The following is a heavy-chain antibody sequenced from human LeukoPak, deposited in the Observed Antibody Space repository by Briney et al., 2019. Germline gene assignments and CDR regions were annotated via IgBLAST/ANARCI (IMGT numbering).Heavy chain of an antibody. D-gene: IGHD1-26*01. CDR2: INCDGGST. Sequence: GSLSLSSAASGFTFYDYGMSRVRPAPGKELEWVTDINCDGGSTGYADSGKGRFTISRDNAKNYLYLQMNSRRAEDTALYYCARGSGSTEYWGEGAPVTVSS. J-gene: IGHJ4*02. CDR3: ARGSGSTEY. V-gene: IGHV3-20*03. CDR1: GFTFYDYG.